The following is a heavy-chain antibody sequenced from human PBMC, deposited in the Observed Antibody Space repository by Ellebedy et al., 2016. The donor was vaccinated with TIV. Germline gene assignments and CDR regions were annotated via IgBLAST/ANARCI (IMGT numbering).Heavy chain of an antibody. Sequence: SETLSLXXTVSGGSISYYYWNWLRQPPGKGLEWIGYLYYSGSTNYNPSLKSRITMSLDTSKNQFSLRLSSVTAADTAVYYCARQWLAPYYYYYYGMDVWGQGTTVTVSS. D-gene: IGHD6-19*01. J-gene: IGHJ6*02. CDR2: LYYSGST. CDR3: ARQWLAPYYYYYYGMDV. V-gene: IGHV4-59*08. CDR1: GGSISYYY.